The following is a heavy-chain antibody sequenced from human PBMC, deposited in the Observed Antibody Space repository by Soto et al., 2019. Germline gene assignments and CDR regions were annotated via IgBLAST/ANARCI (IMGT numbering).Heavy chain of an antibody. CDR3: ANDSPYFDILTANAYYYYGMDV. V-gene: IGHV3-23*01. CDR2: ISGSGGST. D-gene: IGHD3-9*01. Sequence: GGSLRLSCAASGFTFSSYAMSWVRQAPGKGLEWVSAISGSGGSTYYADSVKGRFTISRDNSKNTLYLQMNSLRAEDTAVYYCANDSPYFDILTANAYYYYGMDVWGQGTTVTVSS. J-gene: IGHJ6*02. CDR1: GFTFSSYA.